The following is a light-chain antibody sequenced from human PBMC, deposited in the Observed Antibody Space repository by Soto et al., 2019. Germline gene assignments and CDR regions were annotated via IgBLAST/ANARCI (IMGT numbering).Light chain of an antibody. V-gene: IGLV1-44*01. CDR2: NND. Sequence: QPVLTQPPSASGTPGQRVTISCSGSSSNIGSNTVNWYQQVPGTAPKLLIYNNDQRPSGVPDRFSGSKSGTSASLAISGLQSEDEADYFCAAWDDSLNGWVFGGGTKLTVL. CDR1: SSNIGSNT. J-gene: IGLJ3*02. CDR3: AAWDDSLNGWV.